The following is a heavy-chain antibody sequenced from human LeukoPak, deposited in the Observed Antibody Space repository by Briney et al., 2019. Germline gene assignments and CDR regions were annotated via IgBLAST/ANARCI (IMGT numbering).Heavy chain of an antibody. CDR1: GFTFSSYA. J-gene: IGHJ6*02. V-gene: IGHV3-23*01. CDR3: AKDSACSGGSCYSGILYYYYGMDV. D-gene: IGHD2-15*01. Sequence: GGSLRLSCAASGFTFSSYAMSWVRQAPGKGLEWVSAISGSGGSTYYADSVKGRFTISRDNSKNTLYLQMNSLRAEDAAVYYCAKDSACSGGSCYSGILYYYYGMDVWGQGTTVTVSS. CDR2: ISGSGGST.